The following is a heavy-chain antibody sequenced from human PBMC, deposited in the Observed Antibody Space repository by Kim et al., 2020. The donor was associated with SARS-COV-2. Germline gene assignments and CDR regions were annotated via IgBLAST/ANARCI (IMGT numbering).Heavy chain of an antibody. V-gene: IGHV3-15*01. CDR2: IKRRTDGGTT. Sequence: GGSLRLSCAASGFTFSDAWMSWVRQAPGKGLEWVGRIKRRTDGGTTDYAAPVKGRFTISRDDSKNTLYLQMSSLKTEDTAVYYCTTGIQIWYGRSLWGQGTLVTVSS. D-gene: IGHD5-18*01. CDR1: GFTFSDAW. CDR3: TTGIQIWYGRSL. J-gene: IGHJ4*02.